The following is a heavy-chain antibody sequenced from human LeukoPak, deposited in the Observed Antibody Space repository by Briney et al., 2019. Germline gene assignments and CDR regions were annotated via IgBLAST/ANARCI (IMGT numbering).Heavy chain of an antibody. D-gene: IGHD5-18*01. CDR2: TIFDGRNN. V-gene: IGHV3-30*04. Sequence: GGSLRLSCAASGFTFRLFAMHWVRQSPGKALEWVAVTIFDGRNNYYADSVKGRFTISRGNSKKTLYLQMESLRAEDTAVYYCARDFSDVDTVPPAWGQGTLVIVSS. CDR3: ARDFSDVDTVPPA. CDR1: GFTFRLFA. J-gene: IGHJ1*01.